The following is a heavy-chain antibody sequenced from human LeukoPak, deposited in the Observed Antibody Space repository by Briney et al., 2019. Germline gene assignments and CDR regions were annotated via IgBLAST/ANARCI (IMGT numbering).Heavy chain of an antibody. CDR3: ARGRVLRFLEWLSAPAPPKYGMDV. D-gene: IGHD3-3*01. CDR2: INHSGNT. Sequence: SETLSFTCAVYGGSFSGYYWSWIRQPPGKGLEWIGEINHSGNTNYNPSLKSRVTISVDTSKNQFSLKLSSVTAADTAVYYCARGRVLRFLEWLSAPAPPKYGMDVWGQGTTVTVSS. J-gene: IGHJ6*02. V-gene: IGHV4-34*01. CDR1: GGSFSGYY.